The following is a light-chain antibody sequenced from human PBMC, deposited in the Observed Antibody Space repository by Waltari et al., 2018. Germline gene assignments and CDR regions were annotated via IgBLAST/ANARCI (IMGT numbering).Light chain of an antibody. Sequence: EIVLTQSPAIVSLSPGERATLSCRASHRVGWYLAWYQQLPGQSPRLLIYDASNRATGIPARLSGSGSESDFTITISSLEPEDFAVYYSQQRSTWPLTFGGGTRVEI. CDR3: QQRSTWPLT. V-gene: IGKV3-11*02. CDR2: DAS. CDR1: HRVGWY. J-gene: IGKJ4*01.